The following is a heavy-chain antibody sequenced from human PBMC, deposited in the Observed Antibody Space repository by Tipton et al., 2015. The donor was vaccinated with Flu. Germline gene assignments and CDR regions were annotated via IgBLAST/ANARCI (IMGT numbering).Heavy chain of an antibody. D-gene: IGHD1-26*01. CDR3: ARGGTLGPTHFHY. CDR1: GGSISGYY. Sequence: TLSLTCAVTGGSISGYYWSWIRQPAGKGLEWMGRVYPSGATYCISSLKSRVTMSVDTSKNQFSLKLNSVTAADTAVYYCARGGTLGPTHFHYWGQGTLVSVSS. V-gene: IGHV4-4*07. CDR2: VYPSGAT. J-gene: IGHJ4*02.